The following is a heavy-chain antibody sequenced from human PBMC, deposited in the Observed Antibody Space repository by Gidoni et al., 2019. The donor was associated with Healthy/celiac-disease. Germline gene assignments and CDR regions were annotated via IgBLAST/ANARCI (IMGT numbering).Heavy chain of an antibody. J-gene: IGHJ5*02. D-gene: IGHD3-22*01. V-gene: IGHV3-74*01. CDR2: MNRDGSRT. Sequence: EVQLVESGGVLVQPGGSLRLSCSASGFPFSGYWRHWVRKAPGKGLVWVSRMNRDGSRTSYADSGKGRFTISRDNAKNTLYLQMNSLRAEDTAVYYCARGPRGHYDSWWFDPWGQGTLVTVSS. CDR3: ARGPRGHYDSWWFDP. CDR1: GFPFSGYW.